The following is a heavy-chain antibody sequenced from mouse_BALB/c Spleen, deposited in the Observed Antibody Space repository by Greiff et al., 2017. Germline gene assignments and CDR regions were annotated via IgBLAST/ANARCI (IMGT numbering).Heavy chain of an antibody. V-gene: IGHV3-2*02. J-gene: IGHJ4*01. CDR2: ISYSGST. D-gene: IGHD1-1*01. CDR1: GYSITSDYA. Sequence: EVKLMESGPGLVKPSQSLSLTCTVTGYSITSDYAWNWIRQFPGNKLEWMGYISYSGSTSYNPSLKSRISITRDTSKNQFFLQLNSVTTEDTATYYCARKALTTYAMDYWGQGTSVTVSS. CDR3: ARKALTTYAMDY.